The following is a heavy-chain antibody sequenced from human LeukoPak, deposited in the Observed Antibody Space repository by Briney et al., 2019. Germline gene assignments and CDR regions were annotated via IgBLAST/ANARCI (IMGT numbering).Heavy chain of an antibody. CDR2: IYYSGST. D-gene: IGHD1-7*01. V-gene: IGHV4-59*01. CDR1: GGSISSYY. CDR3: ARYLGELDAFDI. J-gene: IGHJ3*02. Sequence: PSETLSLTCTVSGGSISSYYWSWIRQPPGKGLEWIGYIYYSGSTNYNPSLKSRVTISVDTSKNQFSLKLSSVTAADTAVYYSARYLGELDAFDIWGQGTMVTVSS.